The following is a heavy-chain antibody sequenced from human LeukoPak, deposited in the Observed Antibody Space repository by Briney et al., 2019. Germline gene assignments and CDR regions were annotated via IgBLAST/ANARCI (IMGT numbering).Heavy chain of an antibody. CDR1: GFTFSAYA. J-gene: IGHJ3*02. CDR3: ARDPNGDYIGAFDM. Sequence: GGSLRLSCTASGFTFSAYAMMWVRQAPGKGPEWVSAIRGGGGSAFYADSVKGRFTISRDNSKYTLFLQMNSLRAEDTAVYYCARDPNGDYIGAFDMWGPGTLVTVSS. CDR2: IRGGGGSA. D-gene: IGHD4-17*01. V-gene: IGHV3-23*01.